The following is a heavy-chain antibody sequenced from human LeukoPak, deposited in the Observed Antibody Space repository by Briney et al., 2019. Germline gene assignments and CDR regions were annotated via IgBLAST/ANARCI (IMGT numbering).Heavy chain of an antibody. CDR3: ARHHACYNGVCSYFDS. Sequence: NPSETLSLTCTVSSGSMSSSSYYWGSIRQPPGKGLEWIASIYHSGSTWYDPSLKSRVTISVDTSRNQFSLKLSSVTAADTAVYYCARHHACYNGVCSYFDSWGQGTLVTVSS. D-gene: IGHD2-8*01. J-gene: IGHJ4*02. CDR2: IYHSGST. V-gene: IGHV4-39*07. CDR1: SGSMSSSSYY.